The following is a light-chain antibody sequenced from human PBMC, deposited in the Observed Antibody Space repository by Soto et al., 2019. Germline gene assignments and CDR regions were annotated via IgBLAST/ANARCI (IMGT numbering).Light chain of an antibody. V-gene: IGKV3D-15*01. CDR2: GAS. CDR1: QNVNIY. Sequence: EIVMTQSPVTLSLSPGDRVTLSCRASQNVNIYLAWYQQRPGQAPRVLIYGASNRASGIPDRFSGSGSGTDFSLTISSMEPDDFALYYCQQYKDWSPLTFGGGTRVEIK. CDR3: QQYKDWSPLT. J-gene: IGKJ4*01.